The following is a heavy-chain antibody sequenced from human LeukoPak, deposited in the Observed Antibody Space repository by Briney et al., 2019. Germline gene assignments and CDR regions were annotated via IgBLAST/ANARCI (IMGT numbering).Heavy chain of an antibody. D-gene: IGHD6-19*01. CDR3: ARAVAGRGYFQH. CDR2: INHSGST. V-gene: IGHV4-34*01. CDR1: GGSFSGYY. J-gene: IGHJ1*01. Sequence: SETLSLTCAVYGGSFSGYYWSWIRQPPGKGLEWIGKINHSGSTNYNPSLKSRVTISVDTSKNQFSLKLSSVTAADTAVYYCARAVAGRGYFQHWGQGTLVTVSS.